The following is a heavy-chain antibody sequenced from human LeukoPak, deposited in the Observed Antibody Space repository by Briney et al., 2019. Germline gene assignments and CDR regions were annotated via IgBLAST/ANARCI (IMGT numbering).Heavy chain of an antibody. CDR2: IWYDGSNK. Sequence: PGGSLRLSCAASGFTFSSYGMHWVRQAPGKGLEWVAVIWYDGSNKYYADSVKGRFTISRDNSKNTLYLQMNSLRAEDTAVCYCARDKAYCSGGSCYPTRSYYYYGMDAWGQGTTVTVSS. J-gene: IGHJ6*02. CDR3: ARDKAYCSGGSCYPTRSYYYYGMDA. D-gene: IGHD2-15*01. V-gene: IGHV3-33*08. CDR1: GFTFSSYG.